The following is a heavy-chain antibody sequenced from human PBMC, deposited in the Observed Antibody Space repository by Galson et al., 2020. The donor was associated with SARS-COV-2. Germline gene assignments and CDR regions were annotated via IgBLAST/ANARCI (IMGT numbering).Heavy chain of an antibody. V-gene: IGHV5-51*01. CDR1: GYTFTRYW. J-gene: IGHJ4*02. CDR3: ARQEYFYDHSGPFDH. Sequence: HGESLKISCKGSGYTFTRYWIGWVRQMPGKGLEWMGMIYPSDSETRYSPSFLGQVIISVDKSITTAYLEWSSLKASDTAMYYCARQEYFYDHSGPFDHWGQGTLVTVS. D-gene: IGHD3-22*01. CDR2: IYPSDSET.